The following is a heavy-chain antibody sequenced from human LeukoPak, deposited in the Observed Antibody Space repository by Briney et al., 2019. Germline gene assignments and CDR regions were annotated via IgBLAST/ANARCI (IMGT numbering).Heavy chain of an antibody. Sequence: ASVKVSCKASGDTFTSYYLHWVRQAPGQGLEWVGIINPSGGSTSYAQKFQGRVTMTRDTSTSTVYMELSSLRSEDTAVYYCARDEEPYGMDVWGQGTTVTVSS. D-gene: IGHD1-14*01. V-gene: IGHV1-46*01. CDR2: INPSGGST. CDR1: GDTFTSYY. J-gene: IGHJ6*02. CDR3: ARDEEPYGMDV.